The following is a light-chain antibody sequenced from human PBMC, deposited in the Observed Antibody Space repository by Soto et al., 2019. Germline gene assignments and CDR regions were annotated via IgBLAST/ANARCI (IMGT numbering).Light chain of an antibody. V-gene: IGKV1-5*01. CDR2: DAS. CDR3: QQYSSYSIT. Sequence: DIQMTQSPSTLSASVGDRVTITCRASQSISSWLAWYQQKPGKAPKLLIYDASSLESGVPSRFSGSGPGTEFTLTISSLRPDDFATYYCQQYSSYSITFGGGTKVDIK. CDR1: QSISSW. J-gene: IGKJ4*01.